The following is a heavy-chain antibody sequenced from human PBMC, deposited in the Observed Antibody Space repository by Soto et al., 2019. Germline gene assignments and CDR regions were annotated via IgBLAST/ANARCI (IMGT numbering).Heavy chain of an antibody. Sequence: EVDLVESGGGLVQPGGSLRLSCVASGFTISSYWMSWVRQAPGKVLEWVANIKQDGSEKHYVDSVKGRFTISKDYAKNSLYLQMNSLRAEDTAVYYCARALVVVTEYFDYWGQGILVTVSS. V-gene: IGHV3-7*03. CDR2: IKQDGSEK. D-gene: IGHD3-22*01. CDR3: ARALVVVTEYFDY. J-gene: IGHJ4*02. CDR1: GFTISSYW.